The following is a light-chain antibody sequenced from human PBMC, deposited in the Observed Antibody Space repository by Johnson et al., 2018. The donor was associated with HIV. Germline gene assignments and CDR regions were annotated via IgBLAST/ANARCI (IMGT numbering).Light chain of an antibody. CDR3: GTWDSSLNAYV. CDR1: NSNIGHNY. V-gene: IGLV1-51*02. CDR2: ENN. Sequence: QSVLTQPPSVSAAPGQKVTISCSGSNSNIGHNYVSWYQQLPGTAPKLLIYENNKRPSGIPDRFSGSKSGTSATLGITGLQTGDEADYYCGTWDSSLNAYVFGAATKVAVL. J-gene: IGLJ1*01.